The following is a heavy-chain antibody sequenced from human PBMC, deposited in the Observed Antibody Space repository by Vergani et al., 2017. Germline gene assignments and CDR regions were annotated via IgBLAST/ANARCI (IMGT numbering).Heavy chain of an antibody. Sequence: VQLVQSGAEVKKPGSSVQVSCKASGYSFTSYCISWVRQMPGKGLEWMGRIDPSDSSTNYSPSFQGHVTISADKSISTAYLQWSSLKASDTAMYYCAGVRVGQDWFDPWGQGTLVTVSS. CDR3: AGVRVGQDWFDP. CDR1: GYSFTSYC. J-gene: IGHJ5*02. V-gene: IGHV5-10-1*01. CDR2: IDPSDSST. D-gene: IGHD2-15*01.